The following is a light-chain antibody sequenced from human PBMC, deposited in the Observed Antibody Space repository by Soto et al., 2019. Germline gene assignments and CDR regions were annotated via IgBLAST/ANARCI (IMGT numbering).Light chain of an antibody. CDR2: GAS. J-gene: IGKJ3*01. V-gene: IGKV3D-15*01. Sequence: EIVRTQSPATLSVSPGVRATLSCRASQSVSSNLAGYQQKPGQAPRLPIYGASIRATGIPARFSGSGSGTEFTLTISSLQSEDFPVYYCQQYNNWLPGFTFGPGTQVPIK. CDR3: QQYNNWLPGFT. CDR1: QSVSSN.